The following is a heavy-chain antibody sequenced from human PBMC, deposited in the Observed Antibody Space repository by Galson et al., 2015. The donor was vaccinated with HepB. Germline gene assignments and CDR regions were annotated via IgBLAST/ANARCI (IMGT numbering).Heavy chain of an antibody. CDR1: GFTFSSYG. V-gene: IGHV3-30*18. J-gene: IGHJ4*02. Sequence: SLRLSCAASGFTFSSYGMHWVRQAPGKGLEWVAVISYDGSNKYYADSVKGRFTISRDNSKNTLYLQMNSLRAEDTAVYYCAKPMTTVTTPFDYWGQGILVTVSS. D-gene: IGHD4-17*01. CDR2: ISYDGSNK. CDR3: AKPMTTVTTPFDY.